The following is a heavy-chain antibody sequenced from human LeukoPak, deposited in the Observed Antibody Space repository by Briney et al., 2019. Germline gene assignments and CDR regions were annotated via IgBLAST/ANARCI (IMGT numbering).Heavy chain of an antibody. CDR2: TYPSDSDT. CDR1: GYSFTTYW. Sequence: GESLKISCKGSGYSFTTYWIGWVRQMPGKGLEWMGITYPSDSDTRYSPSFQGQVTISADKSISTAYLQWSSLKASDTAMYYCARRERYSSSWYFDCWGQGTLVTVSS. CDR3: ARRERYSSSWYFDC. J-gene: IGHJ4*02. D-gene: IGHD6-13*01. V-gene: IGHV5-51*01.